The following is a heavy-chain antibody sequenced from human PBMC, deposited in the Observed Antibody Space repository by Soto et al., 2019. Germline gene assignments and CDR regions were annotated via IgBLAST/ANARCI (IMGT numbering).Heavy chain of an antibody. CDR2: IYYSGST. D-gene: IGHD3-10*01. J-gene: IGHJ5*02. V-gene: IGHV4-30-4*01. Sequence: QVQLQESGPGLVKPSQTLSLTCSVSGGSITSGDHYWTWIRQSPGKGLEWIGHIYYSGSTYYNPSLKSRLTISLDTSKKQFSLNPSSVPAAITAVYYCASRVILVRAVWGFDPWGQGTLVTVSS. CDR1: GGSITSGDHY. CDR3: ASRVILVRAVWGFDP.